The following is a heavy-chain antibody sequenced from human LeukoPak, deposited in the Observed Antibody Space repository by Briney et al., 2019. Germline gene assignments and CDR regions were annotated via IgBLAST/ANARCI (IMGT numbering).Heavy chain of an antibody. CDR1: GFTISGYW. D-gene: IGHD1-26*01. Sequence: GGSLRLSCAASGFTISGYWMHWVRQAPGKGLAWVSVIRSDGSITTYADSVKGRFTISRDTAKNTLYLQMNSLRAEDTAVYYCARDGRSGNFDKWGQGTLVSVSS. CDR3: ARDGRSGNFDK. J-gene: IGHJ4*02. V-gene: IGHV3-74*01. CDR2: IRSDGSIT.